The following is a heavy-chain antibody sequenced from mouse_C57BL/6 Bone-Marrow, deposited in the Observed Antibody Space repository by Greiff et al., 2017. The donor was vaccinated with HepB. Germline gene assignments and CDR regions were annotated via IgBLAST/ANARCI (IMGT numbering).Heavy chain of an antibody. CDR1: GYTFTSYW. CDR3: AIGYYYGSSYVRWYFDV. D-gene: IGHD1-1*01. J-gene: IGHJ1*03. V-gene: IGHV1-74*01. Sequence: QVQLQQPGAELVKPGASVKVSCKASGYTFTSYWMHWVKQRPGQGLEWIGRIHPSDSDTNYNQKFKGKATLTVDKSSSTAYMPLSSLTSEDSAVYYCAIGYYYGSSYVRWYFDVWGTGTTVTVSS. CDR2: IHPSDSDT.